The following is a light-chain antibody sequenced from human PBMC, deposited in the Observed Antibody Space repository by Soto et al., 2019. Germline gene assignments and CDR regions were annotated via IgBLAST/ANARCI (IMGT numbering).Light chain of an antibody. J-gene: IGKJ1*01. Sequence: DIQMTQSPSTLSASVGDRVTVTCRASQNIGSWVAWYQQKPGKAPNLLIYKASTLENGVTSRFSGTGSGTEFTLTISSLQPDDFATYYCQQYSPYSARTFGQGTKVEVK. V-gene: IGKV1-5*03. CDR2: KAS. CDR1: QNIGSW. CDR3: QQYSPYSART.